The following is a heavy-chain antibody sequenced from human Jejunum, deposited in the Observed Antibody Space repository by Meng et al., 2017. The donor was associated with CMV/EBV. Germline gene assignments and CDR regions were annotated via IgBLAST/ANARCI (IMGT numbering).Heavy chain of an antibody. CDR3: VKSRATLGAFDL. CDR1: GVAFRNNY. J-gene: IGHJ3*01. V-gene: IGHV3-30*18. CDR2: SPYYGDDA. Sequence: SGVAFRNNYLHWVRQAPGKGPEWLSLSPYYGDDAYCAASVRGRFTISKDNSGNVVTLQMNNLRSEDTAVYYCVKSRATLGAFDLWGRGTQVTVSS.